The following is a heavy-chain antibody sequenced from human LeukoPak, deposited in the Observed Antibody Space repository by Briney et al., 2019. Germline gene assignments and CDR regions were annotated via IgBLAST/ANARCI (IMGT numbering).Heavy chain of an antibody. Sequence: GASVKVSCKASGFTFSNSAVQWVRQARGQRLEWIGWIVVGSGNTNYAQKFQERVTITRDMSTSTAYMELSSLRSEDTAVYYCAVDVIYESDWGQGTLVTVPS. CDR1: GFTFSNSA. CDR3: AVDVIYESD. CDR2: IVVGSGNT. V-gene: IGHV1-58*01. J-gene: IGHJ4*02. D-gene: IGHD2/OR15-2a*01.